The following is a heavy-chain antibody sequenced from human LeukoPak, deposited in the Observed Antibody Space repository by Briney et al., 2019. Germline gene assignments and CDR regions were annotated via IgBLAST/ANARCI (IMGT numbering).Heavy chain of an antibody. CDR1: GFTFSNYW. V-gene: IGHV3-7*01. D-gene: IGHD6-6*01. CDR3: ARAPYIAARPYYFDY. Sequence: QPGGSLRLSCAASGFTFSNYWMSWVRRAPGKGLEWVANIKQDGSETYYVDSVRGRFTISRDNAKNSLYLQMNSLRAEDTAVYYCARAPYIAARPYYFDYWGQGTLVTVSS. CDR2: IKQDGSET. J-gene: IGHJ4*02.